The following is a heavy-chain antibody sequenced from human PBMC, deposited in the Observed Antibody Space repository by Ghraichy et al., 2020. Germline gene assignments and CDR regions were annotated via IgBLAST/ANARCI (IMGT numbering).Heavy chain of an antibody. V-gene: IGHV3-33*01. Sequence: AVIWNDGTNERYIDSVKGRFTISRDNSRNTLYLQMNNLRAEDTAMYYCARDGSAADHWGQGTLVTVAS. CDR3: ARDGSAADH. J-gene: IGHJ4*02. CDR2: IWNDGTNE.